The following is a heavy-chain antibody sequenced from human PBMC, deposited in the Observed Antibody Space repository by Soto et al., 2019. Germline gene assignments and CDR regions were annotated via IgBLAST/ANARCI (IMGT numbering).Heavy chain of an antibody. Sequence: GGSLRLSCTASGFTFGDYAMSWFRQAPGKGLEWVGFIRSKAYGGTTEYAASVKGRFTISRDDSKSIAYLQMNSLKTEDTAVYYCTRVGEPYDILTGYYIPFDYWGQGTLVTVSS. CDR1: GFTFGDYA. J-gene: IGHJ4*02. V-gene: IGHV3-49*03. CDR2: IRSKAYGGTT. D-gene: IGHD3-9*01. CDR3: TRVGEPYDILTGYYIPFDY.